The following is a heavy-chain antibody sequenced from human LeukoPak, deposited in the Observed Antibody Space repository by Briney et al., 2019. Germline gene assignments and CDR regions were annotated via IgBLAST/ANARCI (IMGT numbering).Heavy chain of an antibody. D-gene: IGHD3-10*01. Sequence: PGGSLRLSCAASGFSLSSYSMNWVRQAPGKGLGWVSAISGSSGSTYYADSVKGRFTISRDNSKNTLYLQMNSLRAEDTAVYYCARQYGSGSPPEYYFDYWGQGTLVTVSS. CDR3: ARQYGSGSPPEYYFDY. CDR2: ISGSSGST. J-gene: IGHJ4*02. V-gene: IGHV3-23*01. CDR1: GFSLSSYS.